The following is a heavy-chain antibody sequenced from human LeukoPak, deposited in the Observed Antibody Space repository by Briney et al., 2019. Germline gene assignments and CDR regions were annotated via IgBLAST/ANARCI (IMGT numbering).Heavy chain of an antibody. CDR1: GLSFSSYS. V-gene: IGHV3-23*01. J-gene: IGHJ4*02. CDR2: ISGSGTGGVT. Sequence: HPGGSLRLSRTASGLSFSSYSMSWVRQAPGKGLEWVAIISGSGTGGVTYYADSVKGRFTISRDNSKNTLYLQMNSLRAEDTAVYYCARALDEGARFDYWGQGTLVTVSS. CDR3: ARALDEGARFDY.